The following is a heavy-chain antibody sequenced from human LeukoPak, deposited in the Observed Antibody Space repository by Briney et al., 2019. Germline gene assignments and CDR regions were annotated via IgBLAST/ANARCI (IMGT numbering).Heavy chain of an antibody. CDR2: INPNSGGT. CDR3: ARPIAVAGSGDAGY. CDR1: GYTFTNYG. D-gene: IGHD6-19*01. J-gene: IGHJ4*02. Sequence: GASVKVSCKASGYTFTNYGISWVRQAPGQGLEWMGWINPNSGGTNYAQKFQGRVTMTRDTSISTAYMELSRLRSDDTAVYYCARPIAVAGSGDAGYWGQGTLVTVSS. V-gene: IGHV1-2*02.